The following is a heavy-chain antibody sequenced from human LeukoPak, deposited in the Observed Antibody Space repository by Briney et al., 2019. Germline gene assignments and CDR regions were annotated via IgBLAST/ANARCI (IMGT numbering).Heavy chain of an antibody. Sequence: SETLSLTCTVSGGSISSYYWSWTRQPAGKGLEWIGRIYTSGSTNYNPSLKSRVTMSVDTSKNQFSLKLSSVTAADTAVYYCARDPGGQWLGWFDPWGQGTLVTVSS. V-gene: IGHV4-4*07. CDR2: IYTSGST. CDR3: ARDPGGQWLGWFDP. CDR1: GGSISSYY. D-gene: IGHD6-19*01. J-gene: IGHJ5*02.